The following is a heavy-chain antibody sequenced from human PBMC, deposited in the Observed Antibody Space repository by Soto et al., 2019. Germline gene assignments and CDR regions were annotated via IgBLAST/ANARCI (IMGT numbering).Heavy chain of an antibody. CDR1: GYSFTTYG. J-gene: IGHJ6*02. CDR3: AREAPAPYSSSGMDV. V-gene: IGHV1-18*01. D-gene: IGHD6-6*01. Sequence: QVQLVQSGGEVKKPGASVKVSCKTSGYSFTTYGIIWVRQAPGQGLEWMGWISAYNGNTNYAQKLQGRVTMTTDTSTSTAYMALRSLRSDDTAVYYCAREAPAPYSSSGMDVWGQGSTVTVSS. CDR2: ISAYNGNT.